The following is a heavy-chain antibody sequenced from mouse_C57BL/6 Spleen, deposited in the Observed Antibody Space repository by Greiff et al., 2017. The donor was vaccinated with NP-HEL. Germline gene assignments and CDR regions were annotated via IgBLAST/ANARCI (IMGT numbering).Heavy chain of an antibody. CDR1: GYTFTSYW. V-gene: IGHV1-52*01. CDR3: ARDYGSSWGFAY. D-gene: IGHD1-1*01. Sequence: QVQLQQPGAELVRPGSSVKLSCKASGYTFTSYWMHWVKQRPIQGLEWIGNIDPSDSETHYNQKFKDKATLTVDKSSSTAYMQLSSLTSADSAVYYCARDYGSSWGFAYWGQGTLVTVSA. CDR2: IDPSDSET. J-gene: IGHJ3*01.